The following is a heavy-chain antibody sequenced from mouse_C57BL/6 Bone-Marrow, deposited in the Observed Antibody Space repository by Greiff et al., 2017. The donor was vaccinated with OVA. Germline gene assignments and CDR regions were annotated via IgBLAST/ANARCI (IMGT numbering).Heavy chain of an antibody. CDR3: AILLRSFAY. D-gene: IGHD1-1*01. CDR1: GYTFTSYT. CDR2: INPSSGYT. Sequence: VQLVESGAELARPGASVKMSCKASGYTFTSYTMHWVKQRPGQGLEWIGYINPSSGYTKYNQKFKDKATLTADKSSSTAYMQLSSLTSEDSAVYYCAILLRSFAYWGQGTLVTVSA. V-gene: IGHV1-4*01. J-gene: IGHJ3*01.